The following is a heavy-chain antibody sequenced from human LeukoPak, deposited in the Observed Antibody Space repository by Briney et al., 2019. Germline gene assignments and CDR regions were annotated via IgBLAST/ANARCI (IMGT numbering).Heavy chain of an antibody. CDR3: ARDYCSSTSCYRSFDY. Sequence: ASVKVSCKASGGTSSSYAISWVRQAPGQGLEWMGGIIPIFGTANYAQKFQGRVTITADESTSTAYMELSSLRSEDTAVYYCARDYCSSTSCYRSFDYWGQGTLVTVSS. CDR1: GGTSSSYA. CDR2: IIPIFGTA. D-gene: IGHD2-2*02. J-gene: IGHJ4*02. V-gene: IGHV1-69*13.